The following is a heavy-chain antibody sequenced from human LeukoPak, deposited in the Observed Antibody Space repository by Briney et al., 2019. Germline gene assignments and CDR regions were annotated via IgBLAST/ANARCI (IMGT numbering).Heavy chain of an antibody. CDR1: GYTFTNYH. V-gene: IGHV1-2*06. Sequence: ASVKVSCKASGYTFTNYHMHWVRQAPGQGLEWLGLVKPKSGDSDFVQKFRGRVTVTTDVSTTTIHMELSNLRSDDTAVYYCARDRSVPGPGNALDIWGQGTMVTVSS. J-gene: IGHJ3*02. CDR2: VKPKSGDS. CDR3: ARDRSVPGPGNALDI. D-gene: IGHD5/OR15-5a*01.